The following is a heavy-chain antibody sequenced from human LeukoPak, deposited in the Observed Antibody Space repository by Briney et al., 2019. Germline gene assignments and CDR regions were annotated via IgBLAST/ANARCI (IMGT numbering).Heavy chain of an antibody. CDR3: ARDPGSGSWGTYYYYYMDV. CDR2: INPSGGST. V-gene: IGHV1-46*01. D-gene: IGHD6-13*01. J-gene: IGHJ6*03. CDR1: GYTFTSYY. Sequence: GASVKVSCKASGYTFTSYYMHWARQAPGQGLEWMGIINPSGGSTSYAQKFQGRVTMTRDTSTSTVYMELSSLRSEDTAVYYCARDPGSGSWGTYYYYYMDVWGKGTTVTVSS.